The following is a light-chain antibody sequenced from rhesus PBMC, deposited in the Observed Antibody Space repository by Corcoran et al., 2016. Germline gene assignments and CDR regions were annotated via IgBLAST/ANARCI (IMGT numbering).Light chain of an antibody. V-gene: IGKV1-74*01. CDR3: QQVYGNPLS. CDR1: EKVNNY. CDR2: KAS. Sequence: DIQMTQSPSSLSATVGDRVTITCRASEKVNNYLNWYQQKPVKAPNLLRYKASTLQSGVPTRVSGRGSGTDYTFTIRSLQPEAVATYLCQQVYGNPLSFGGGTKVEIK. J-gene: IGKJ4*01.